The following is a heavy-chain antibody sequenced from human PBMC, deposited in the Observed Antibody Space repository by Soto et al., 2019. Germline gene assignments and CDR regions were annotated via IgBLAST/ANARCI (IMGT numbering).Heavy chain of an antibody. Sequence: EVQLVESGGGLVQPGRSLRLSCAASGFTFDDYAMHWVRQAPGKGLEWVSGISWNSGSIGYADSVKGRFTISRDNAKNSLYLQMNSLRAEDTALYYCAKGRGLYSNYGGGYYGMDVWGQGTTVTVSS. CDR3: AKGRGLYSNYGGGYYGMDV. CDR2: ISWNSGSI. V-gene: IGHV3-9*01. CDR1: GFTFDDYA. J-gene: IGHJ6*02. D-gene: IGHD4-4*01.